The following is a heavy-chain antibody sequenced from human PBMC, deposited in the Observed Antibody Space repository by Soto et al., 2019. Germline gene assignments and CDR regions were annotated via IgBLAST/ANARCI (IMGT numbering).Heavy chain of an antibody. Sequence: QVQLQEAGPGLVKPSQTLSLTCTVSGGSISSGGYYWNWIRQHPGKGLEWIGYIYSSGSTHYHPSIQTRVTISVDTSKNPFSLKLSSVTAADTAVYYCARSVFPWGQGTLVTVSS. CDR2: IYSSGST. CDR1: GGSISSGGYY. CDR3: ARSVFP. J-gene: IGHJ5*02. V-gene: IGHV4-31*03.